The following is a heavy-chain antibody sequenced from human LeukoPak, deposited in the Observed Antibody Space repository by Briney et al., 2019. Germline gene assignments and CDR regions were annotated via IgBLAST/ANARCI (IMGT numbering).Heavy chain of an antibody. CDR2: IFYSGST. CDR1: GGSISSYY. Sequence: SETLSLTCTVSGGSISSYYWSWIRQPPGKGLEWIGYIFYSGSTNYSPSLKSRVTISVDTSKNQFSLKLSSVTAADTAVYYCARDQNRAFDIWGQGTMVTVSS. J-gene: IGHJ3*02. CDR3: ARDQNRAFDI. V-gene: IGHV4-59*01.